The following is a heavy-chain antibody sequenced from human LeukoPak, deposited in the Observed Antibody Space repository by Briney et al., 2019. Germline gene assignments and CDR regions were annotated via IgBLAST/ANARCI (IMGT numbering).Heavy chain of an antibody. CDR1: GFTGSHNY. CDR2: THSSGGT. CDR3: IVFGDSNH. D-gene: IGHD4-17*01. Sequence: GGSLRLSCAASGFTGSHNYMSWVRQAPGKGLEWVSATHSSGGTYYADSVKGRFTISRDTSKNTLYLQINSLSVEDTAVYYCIVFGDSNHWGQGTLVTVSS. J-gene: IGHJ5*02. V-gene: IGHV3-53*01.